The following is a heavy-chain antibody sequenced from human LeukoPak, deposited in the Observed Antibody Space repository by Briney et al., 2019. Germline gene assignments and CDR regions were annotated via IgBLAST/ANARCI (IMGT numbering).Heavy chain of an antibody. CDR3: AGGNPMNLELPSYYFDY. J-gene: IGHJ4*02. Sequence: SVKVSCKASGGTFSSYAISWVRQAPGQGLEWMGGIIPIFGTANYAQKFQGRVTITTDESTSTAYMELSSLRSEDTAVYYCAGGNPMNLELPSYYFDYWGQGTLVTVSS. V-gene: IGHV1-69*05. D-gene: IGHD1-26*01. CDR1: GGTFSSYA. CDR2: IIPIFGTA.